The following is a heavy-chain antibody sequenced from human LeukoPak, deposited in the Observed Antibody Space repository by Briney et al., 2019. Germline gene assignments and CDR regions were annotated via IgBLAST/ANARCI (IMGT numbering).Heavy chain of an antibody. J-gene: IGHJ4*02. Sequence: SQTLSLTCAVSGGSISSGGYSWSWIRQPPGKGLEWIGYIYHSGSTYYNPSLKSRDTISVDRSKNQFSLKLSSVTAADTAVYYCARGYSGYESYFDYWGQGTLVTVSS. D-gene: IGHD5-12*01. CDR2: IYHSGST. V-gene: IGHV4-30-2*01. CDR3: ARGYSGYESYFDY. CDR1: GGSISSGGYS.